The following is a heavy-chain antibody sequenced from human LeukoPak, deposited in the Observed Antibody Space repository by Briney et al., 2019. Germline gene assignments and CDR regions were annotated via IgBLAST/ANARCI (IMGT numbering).Heavy chain of an antibody. V-gene: IGHV1-24*01. CDR2: FDPEDGET. CDR3: ATDQDRYCSGGSCLGY. Sequence: ASVKVSCKVSGYTLTELSMHWVRQAPGKGLEWMGGFDPEDGETIYAQKFQGRVTMTEDTSTDTAYMELSSLRSEDTAVYYCATDQDRYCSGGSCLGYWGQGTLVTVSS. CDR1: GYTLTELS. J-gene: IGHJ4*02. D-gene: IGHD2-15*01.